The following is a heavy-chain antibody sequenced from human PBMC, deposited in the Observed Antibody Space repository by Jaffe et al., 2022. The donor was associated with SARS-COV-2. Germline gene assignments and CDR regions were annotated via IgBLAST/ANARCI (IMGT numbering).Heavy chain of an antibody. V-gene: IGHV3-21*01. CDR3: ARPQAAAALSRHHPDAFDI. D-gene: IGHD6-13*01. CDR1: GFTFSSYS. CDR2: ISSSSSYI. Sequence: EVQLVESGGGLVKPGGSLRLSCAASGFTFSSYSMNWVRQAPGKGLEWVSSISSSSSYIYYADSVKGRFTISRDNAKNSLYLQMNSLRAEDTAVYYCARPQAAAALSRHHPDAFDIWGQGTMVTVSS. J-gene: IGHJ3*02.